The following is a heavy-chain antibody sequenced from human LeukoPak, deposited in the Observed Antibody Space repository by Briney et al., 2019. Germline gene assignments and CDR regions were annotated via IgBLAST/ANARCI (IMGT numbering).Heavy chain of an antibody. D-gene: IGHD5-12*01. CDR1: GYTFTSYY. J-gene: IGHJ4*02. CDR2: INPSGGDT. CDR3: TRGWLRLKFDY. V-gene: IGHV1-46*01. Sequence: ASVKVSCKASGYTFTSYYMHWVRQAPGQGLECMGIINPSGGDTSYAQKFQGRVTMTRDTSTSTVYMELINLRSEDTAVYYCTRGWLRLKFDYWGQGTLVTVSS.